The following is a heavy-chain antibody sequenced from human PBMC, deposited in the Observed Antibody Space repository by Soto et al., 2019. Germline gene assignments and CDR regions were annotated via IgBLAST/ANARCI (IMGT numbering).Heavy chain of an antibody. J-gene: IGHJ1*01. CDR3: ASRGGRDYYDTSGYG. Sequence: QVQLVQSGAEVKKPGSSVKVSCKASGGTFSNYALSWVRQAPGQGLEWMGDIIPIFGTTNNAQKFQGRVTITADEATSTAYMELSRLRSEDTAVYYCASRGGRDYYDTSGYGWGQGTLVTVSS. V-gene: IGHV1-69*12. CDR1: GGTFSNYA. D-gene: IGHD3-22*01. CDR2: IIPIFGTT.